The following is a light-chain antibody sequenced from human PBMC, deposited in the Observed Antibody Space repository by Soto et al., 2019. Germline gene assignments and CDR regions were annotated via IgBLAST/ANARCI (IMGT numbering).Light chain of an antibody. Sequence: QSVLTQPASVSGSPGQSITISCTGTSNDVGRYNYVSWYQHHPGQPPQLIIYEVSDRPSGVSSRFSGSKSGNTASLTISGLQAEDEADYYCSSYRRDSPYVFGTGTKVTVL. CDR2: EVS. V-gene: IGLV2-14*01. CDR3: SSYRRDSPYV. J-gene: IGLJ1*01. CDR1: SNDVGRYNY.